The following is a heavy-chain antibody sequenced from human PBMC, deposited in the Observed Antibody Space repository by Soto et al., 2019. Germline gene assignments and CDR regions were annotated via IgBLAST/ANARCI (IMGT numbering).Heavy chain of an antibody. V-gene: IGHV3-48*02. CDR3: ARVMPVEVTARTIDY. Sequence: GGSLRLSCAASGFSFSSYSMNWVRQAPGKGLEWVSYISSGSGSIFYADSVKGRFTISRDNAKNSLYLQMNSLRDEDTAVYYCARVMPVEVTARTIDYRGQGTLVTVSS. D-gene: IGHD2-21*02. CDR1: GFSFSSYS. CDR2: ISSGSGSI. J-gene: IGHJ4*02.